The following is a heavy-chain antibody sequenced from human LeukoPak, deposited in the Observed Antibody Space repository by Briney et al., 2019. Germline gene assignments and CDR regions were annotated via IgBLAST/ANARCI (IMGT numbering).Heavy chain of an antibody. CDR3: ARVKSYYYDTSDKDAFDI. CDR2: IIPIFGTA. J-gene: IGHJ3*02. CDR1: GGTFSSYA. Sequence: VASVKVSCKASGGTFSSYAISWVRQAPGQGLEWMGGIIPIFGTANYAQKFQGRVTITADKSTSTAYMELSSLRSEDTAVYYCARVKSYYYDTSDKDAFDIWGQGTMVTVSS. V-gene: IGHV1-69*06. D-gene: IGHD3-22*01.